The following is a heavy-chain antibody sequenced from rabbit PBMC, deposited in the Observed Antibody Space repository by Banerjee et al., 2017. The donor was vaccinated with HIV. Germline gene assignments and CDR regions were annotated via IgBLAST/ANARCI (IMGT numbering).Heavy chain of an antibody. D-gene: IGHD6-1*01. Sequence: QEQLEESGGDLVKPEGSLTLTRTASGFSFSSSYWICWVRQAPGKGLEWITCIYISSGSTYYASWAKGRFTISKTSSTTVTLQMTSLTAADTATYFCARGTYGYAGYAPNLWGPGTLVTDS. V-gene: IGHV1S45*01. J-gene: IGHJ4*01. CDR3: ARGTYGYAGYAPNL. CDR2: IYISSGST. CDR1: GFSFSSSYW.